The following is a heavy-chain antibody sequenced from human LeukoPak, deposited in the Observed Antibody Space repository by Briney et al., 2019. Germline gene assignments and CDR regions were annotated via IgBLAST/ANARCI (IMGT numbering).Heavy chain of an antibody. CDR2: INPNSGGT. V-gene: IGHV1-2*02. CDR3: ARVVDLVRVADAFDI. D-gene: IGHD1-26*01. CDR1: GYTFTGYY. J-gene: IGHJ3*02. Sequence: ASVKVSCKASGYTFTGYYIHWVRQAPGQGLEWMGWINPNSGGTNYAQKFQGRVTMTRDTSISTAYMELSRLRSDDTAVYYCARVVDLVRVADAFDIWGQGTMVTVSS.